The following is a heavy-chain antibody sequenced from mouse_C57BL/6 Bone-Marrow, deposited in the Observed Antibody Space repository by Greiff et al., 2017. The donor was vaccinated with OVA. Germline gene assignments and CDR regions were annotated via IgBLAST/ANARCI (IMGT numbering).Heavy chain of an antibody. J-gene: IGHJ2*01. CDR1: GFTFSDYG. CDR2: ISSDSSTI. Sequence: EVNVVESGAGLVKPGGSLKLSCAASGFTFSDYGMHWVRQAPEKGLEWVAYISSDSSTIYYAHTVKGRFTISRDNAKNTLFLQMTSLRSEDTAMYYCARYGDFDYWGQGTTLTVSS. CDR3: ARYGDFDY. V-gene: IGHV5-17*01. D-gene: IGHD1-1*02.